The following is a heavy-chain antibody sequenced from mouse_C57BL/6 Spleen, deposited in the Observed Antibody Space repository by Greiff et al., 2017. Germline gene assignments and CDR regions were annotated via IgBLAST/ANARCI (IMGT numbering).Heavy chain of an antibody. CDR1: GYTFTSYW. Sequence: QVQLQQPGAELVMPGASVKLSCKASGYTFTSYWMHWVKQRPGQGLEWIGEIDPSDSYTNYNQKFKGKSTLTVDKSPSTAYMQLSSLTSEDSAVYYCARLYDGYYSYWGQGTTLTVSS. J-gene: IGHJ2*01. V-gene: IGHV1-69*01. CDR2: IDPSDSYT. D-gene: IGHD2-3*01. CDR3: ARLYDGYYSY.